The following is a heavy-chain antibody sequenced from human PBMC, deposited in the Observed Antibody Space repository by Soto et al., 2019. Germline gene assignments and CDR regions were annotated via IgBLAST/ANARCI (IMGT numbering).Heavy chain of an antibody. V-gene: IGHV4-31*03. Sequence: QVQLQESGPGLVKPSQTLSLTCTVSGGSISSGGYYWSWIRQHPGKGLEWIGYIYYSGSTYYNPSLKSRVTRSVDTSKTHFSLKLSSVTAADTAGYYCARDRRYPTGLDVWGQGTTVTVSS. D-gene: IGHD1-1*01. CDR1: GGSISSGGYY. J-gene: IGHJ6*02. CDR2: IYYSGST. CDR3: ARDRRYPTGLDV.